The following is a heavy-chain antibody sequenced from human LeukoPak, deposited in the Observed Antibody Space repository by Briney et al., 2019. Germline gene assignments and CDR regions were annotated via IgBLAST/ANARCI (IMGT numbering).Heavy chain of an antibody. Sequence: GGSLRLSCGASGFTVSSNYMTWVRQAPGKGLEWVTVIYSGGSTYYADSVKGRFTISRDDSKNTLYLQMNSLRAEDTAVYYCARALYGDYGIFDYWGQGTLVSVSS. D-gene: IGHD4-17*01. CDR2: IYSGGST. V-gene: IGHV3-53*01. CDR1: GFTVSSNY. J-gene: IGHJ4*02. CDR3: ARALYGDYGIFDY.